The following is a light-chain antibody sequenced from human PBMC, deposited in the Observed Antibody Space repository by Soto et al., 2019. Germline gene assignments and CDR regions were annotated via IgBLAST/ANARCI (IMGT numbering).Light chain of an antibody. CDR3: QSYDSSLSGAV. V-gene: IGLV1-40*01. CDR1: SSNNGAGYD. J-gene: IGLJ7*01. Sequence: QSVRTQPPSVSGAPGQRVTISCTGSSSNNGAGYDVHWYQQLPGTAPKLLIYGNSNRPSGVPDRFSGSKSGTSASLAITGLQAEEEADYYGQSYDSSLSGAVFGGGTKLTVL. CDR2: GNS.